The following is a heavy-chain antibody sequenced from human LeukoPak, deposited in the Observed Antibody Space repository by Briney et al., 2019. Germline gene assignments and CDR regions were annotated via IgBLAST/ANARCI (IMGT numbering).Heavy chain of an antibody. CDR3: ARGRYSSGFWFDP. V-gene: IGHV4-38-2*01. J-gene: IGHJ5*02. CDR1: GYSISSGYY. D-gene: IGHD6-19*01. Sequence: SETLSLTCAVSGYSISSGYYWGWIRQPPGKGLGWIGSIYHSGSTYYNPSLKSRVTISVDTSKNQFSLKLSSVTAADTAVYYCARGRYSSGFWFDPWGQGTLVTVSS. CDR2: IYHSGST.